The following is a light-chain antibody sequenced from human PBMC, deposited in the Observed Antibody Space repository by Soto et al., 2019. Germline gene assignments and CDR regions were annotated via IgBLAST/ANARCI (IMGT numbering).Light chain of an antibody. CDR2: AAS. J-gene: IGKJ4*01. Sequence: IVMTQSPATLSVSPGERATLSCRASQSVSSNLAWYQQKPGQAPRLLIYAASTRDTGIPARFSGSGSGTEFTLTISSLQSEDFAVYYCQQYNNWPGLTFGGGTKVEIK. CDR3: QQYNNWPGLT. CDR1: QSVSSN. V-gene: IGKV3-15*01.